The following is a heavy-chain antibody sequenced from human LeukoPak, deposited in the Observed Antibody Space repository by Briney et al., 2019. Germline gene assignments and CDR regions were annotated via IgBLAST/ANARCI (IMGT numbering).Heavy chain of an antibody. D-gene: IGHD4-17*01. V-gene: IGHV4-38-2*02. Sequence: SETLSLTCTVSGYSITSAYYWGWIRQPPGKGLEWIGSIYYSGSTYYNPSLKSRVTISVDTSKNQFSLKLSSVTAADTAVYYCARGRTTVTIVDYWGQGTLVTVSS. CDR2: IYYSGST. CDR1: GYSITSAYY. CDR3: ARGRTTVTIVDY. J-gene: IGHJ4*02.